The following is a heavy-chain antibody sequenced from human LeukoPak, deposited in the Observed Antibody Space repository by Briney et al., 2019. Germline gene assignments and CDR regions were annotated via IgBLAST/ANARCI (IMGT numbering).Heavy chain of an antibody. J-gene: IGHJ4*02. CDR3: AKGIVVAATSRGTFDY. CDR1: GLTLSSCA. CDR2: ISISGDT. Sequence: GGSLRLSCAASGLTLSSCAMSWVRQAPGKGLEWVSSISISGDTYYADSVKGRFTLSRDNSKNTLYMQMNSLRAEDTAVYYCAKGIVVAATSRGTFDYWGQGTLVTVSS. V-gene: IGHV3-23*01. D-gene: IGHD6-19*01.